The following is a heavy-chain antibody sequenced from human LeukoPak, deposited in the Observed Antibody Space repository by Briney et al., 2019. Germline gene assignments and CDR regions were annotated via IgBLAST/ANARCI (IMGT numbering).Heavy chain of an antibody. V-gene: IGHV4-34*01. CDR2: INHSGST. CDR3: ARSPGRHRRITIFGVVSGTYYMDV. Sequence: PSETLSLTCAVYGGSFSGYYWSWIRQPPGKGLEWIGEINHSGSTNYNPSLKSRVTISVDTSKNQFSLKLSSVTAADTAVYYCARSPGRHRRITIFGVVSGTYYMDVWGKGTTVTVSS. J-gene: IGHJ6*03. CDR1: GGSFSGYY. D-gene: IGHD3-3*01.